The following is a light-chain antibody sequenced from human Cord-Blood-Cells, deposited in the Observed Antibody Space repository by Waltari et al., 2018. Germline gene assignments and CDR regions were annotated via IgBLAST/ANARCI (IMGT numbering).Light chain of an antibody. CDR1: SSDVGGYNH. V-gene: IGLV2-14*01. Sequence: QSALTQPASVSGSPGQSSTISCTGTSSDVGGYNHVSWYPPHPGKTPNLMIYDVSKRPSGVSNRFSGSKSGNTASLTISGLQAEDEADYYCSSYTSSSTWVFGGGTKLTVL. CDR2: DVS. CDR3: SSYTSSSTWV. J-gene: IGLJ3*02.